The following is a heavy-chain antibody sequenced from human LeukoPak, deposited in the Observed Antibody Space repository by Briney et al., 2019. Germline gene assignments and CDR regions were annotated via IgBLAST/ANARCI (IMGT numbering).Heavy chain of an antibody. J-gene: IGHJ4*02. Sequence: SETLSLTCTVSGGSISSYYWSWIRQPPGKGLEWIGYIYYSGSTNYNPSLKSRVTISVDTSKNQFSLKLSSVTAADTAVCYCARAVDHFYYFDYWGQGTLVTVSS. V-gene: IGHV4-59*01. CDR1: GGSISSYY. CDR2: IYYSGST. CDR3: ARAVDHFYYFDY. D-gene: IGHD1-14*01.